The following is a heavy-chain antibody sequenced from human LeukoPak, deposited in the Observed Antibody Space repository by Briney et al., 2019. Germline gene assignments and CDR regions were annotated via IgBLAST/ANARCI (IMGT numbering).Heavy chain of an antibody. J-gene: IGHJ6*02. CDR1: GFTFSSYS. CDR2: ISSSSSYI. CDR3: AREDVYYGSGSSFGMDV. D-gene: IGHD3-10*01. V-gene: IGHV3-21*01. Sequence: GSLRLSCAASGFTFSSYSMNWVRQAPGKGLEWVPSISSSSSYIYYADSVKGRFTISRDNAKNSLYLQMNSLRAEDTAVYYCAREDVYYGSGSSFGMDVWGQGTTVTVSS.